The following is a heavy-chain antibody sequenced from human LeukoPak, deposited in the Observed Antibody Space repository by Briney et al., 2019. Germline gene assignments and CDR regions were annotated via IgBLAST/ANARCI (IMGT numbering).Heavy chain of an antibody. D-gene: IGHD6-19*01. V-gene: IGHV4-59*01. J-gene: IGHJ4*02. CDR3: ARSYSSGWPYYFDY. Sequence: SETLSLTCTVSGDSISSYYWSWIRQPPGKGLEWIGYIYYSGSTNYNPSLKSRVTISVDTSKNQFSLKLSSMTAADAAVYYCARSYSSGWPYYFDYWGQGTLVTVSS. CDR1: GDSISSYY. CDR2: IYYSGST.